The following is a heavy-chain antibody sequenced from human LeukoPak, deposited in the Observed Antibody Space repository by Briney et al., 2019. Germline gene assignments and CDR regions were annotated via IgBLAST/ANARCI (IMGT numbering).Heavy chain of an antibody. V-gene: IGHV3-66*02. CDR1: GFTVSSNY. CDR2: IYSGGST. J-gene: IGHJ6*02. CDR3: ARGPLSYYGSGSNGMDV. D-gene: IGHD3-10*01. Sequence: GGSLRLSCAASGFTVSSNYMSWVRRAPGKGLEWVSVIYSGGSTYYADSVKGRFTISRDNSKNTLYLQMNSLRAEDTAVYYCARGPLSYYGSGSNGMDVWGQGTTVTVSS.